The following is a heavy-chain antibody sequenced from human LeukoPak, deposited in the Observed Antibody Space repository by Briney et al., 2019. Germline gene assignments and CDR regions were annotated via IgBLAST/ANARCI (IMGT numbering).Heavy chain of an antibody. V-gene: IGHV4-59*01. CDR1: GGSISNYY. J-gene: IGHJ6*02. CDR2: IYYTGTT. CDR3: ARGYDIDV. Sequence: SETLSLTCTVSGGSISNYYWCWVRQPPGKALEWIGYIYYTGTTKYNPPLPSRATISLDTSKNQFSLKLPSVTAADTPLLFCARGYDIDVWGQGTTVTVSS.